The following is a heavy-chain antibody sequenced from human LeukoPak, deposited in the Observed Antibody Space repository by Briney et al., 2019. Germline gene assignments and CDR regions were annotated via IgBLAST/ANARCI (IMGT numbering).Heavy chain of an antibody. CDR2: IYTSGST. CDR1: GGSISSYY. CDR3: ARCYYDSSGYYYFDY. D-gene: IGHD3-22*01. Sequence: QPSETLSLTCTVAGGSISSYYWSWIRQPAGKGLEWIGRIYTSGSTNYNPSLKSRVTMSVDTSKNQFSLKLSSVTAADTAVYYCARCYYDSSGYYYFDYWGQGTLVTVSS. V-gene: IGHV4-4*07. J-gene: IGHJ4*02.